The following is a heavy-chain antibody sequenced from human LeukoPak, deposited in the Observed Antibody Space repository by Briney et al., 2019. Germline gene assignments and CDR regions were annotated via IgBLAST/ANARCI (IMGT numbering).Heavy chain of an antibody. V-gene: IGHV3-7*05. CDR1: GFTFSSHW. D-gene: IGHD3-16*01. Sequence: GGSLRLSCTVGGFTFSSHWMSWVRQAPGKGLEWVANIKQDGSEKYYVDSVKGRFTISRDNAKNSLYLQMNSLRAEDTAVYYCARDWDYLDYWGQGTLVTVSS. CDR3: ARDWDYLDY. J-gene: IGHJ4*02. CDR2: IKQDGSEK.